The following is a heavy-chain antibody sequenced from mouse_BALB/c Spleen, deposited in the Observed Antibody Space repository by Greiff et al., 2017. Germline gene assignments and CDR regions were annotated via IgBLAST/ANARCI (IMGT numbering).Heavy chain of an antibody. V-gene: IGHV1-87*01. Sequence: QVQLQQSGAELARSGASVKLSCKASGYTFTSYWMQWVKQRPGQGLEWIGAIYPGDGDTRYTQKFKGKATLTADKSSSTAYMQLSSLASEDSAVYYCARGEFITTADWYFDVWGAGTTVTVSS. J-gene: IGHJ1*01. D-gene: IGHD1-2*01. CDR3: ARGEFITTADWYFDV. CDR1: GYTFTSYW. CDR2: IYPGDGDT.